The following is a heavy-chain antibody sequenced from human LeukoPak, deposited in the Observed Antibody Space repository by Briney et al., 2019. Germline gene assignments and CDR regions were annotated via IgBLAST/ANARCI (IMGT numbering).Heavy chain of an antibody. CDR1: GFSFNNYT. Sequence: GGSLRLSCAASGFSFNNYTMKWVRQAPGKGLEWLSYISRRGSTIYYTDSAKGRFTISRDNAKNSLYLQMNSLRAEDTALYYCAKDIGYEGAFDIWGQGTMVTVSS. D-gene: IGHD5-12*01. J-gene: IGHJ3*02. V-gene: IGHV3-48*04. CDR3: AKDIGYEGAFDI. CDR2: ISRRGSTI.